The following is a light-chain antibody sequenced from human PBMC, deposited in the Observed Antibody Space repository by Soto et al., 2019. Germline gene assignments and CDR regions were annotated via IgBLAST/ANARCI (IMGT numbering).Light chain of an antibody. CDR3: SSYTSSSTLYVV. CDR2: DVS. V-gene: IGLV2-14*01. J-gene: IGLJ2*01. Sequence: QSALTQPASVSGSPGQSITISCTGTSSDVGGYNYVSWYQQHPGKAPKLMIYDVSNRPSGVSNRFSGSKSGNTASLTISGHQAEDEADYYCSSYTSSSTLYVVFGGGTQLTVL. CDR1: SSDVGGYNY.